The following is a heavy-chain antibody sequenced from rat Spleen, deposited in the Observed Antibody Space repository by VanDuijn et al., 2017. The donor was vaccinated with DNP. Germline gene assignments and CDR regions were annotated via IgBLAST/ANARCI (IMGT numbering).Heavy chain of an antibody. CDR2: ITNTGGST. D-gene: IGHD1-6*01. J-gene: IGHJ1*01. Sequence: EVQLVESGGGLVQPGRSLKLSCVASGFTFNNYWMTWIRQAPGKGLEWIASITNTGGSTYYLDSVKGRFTISRDNAKSTLYLQMKRLGSEDTATYYCTRKYTTDYYWYFDFWGPGTMVTVSS. V-gene: IGHV5-31*01. CDR3: TRKYTTDYYWYFDF. CDR1: GFTFNNYW.